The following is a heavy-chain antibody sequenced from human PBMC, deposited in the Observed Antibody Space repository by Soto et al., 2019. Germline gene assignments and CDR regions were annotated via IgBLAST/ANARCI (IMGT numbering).Heavy chain of an antibody. CDR3: ARVRASSIAARAFDY. Sequence: EVQLVESGGGLVQPGGSLRLSCAASGFTFSSYWMSWVRQAPGKGLEWVANIKQDGSEKYDVGSVKGRLTLSRDNAKSSLYLQMNRLRAEDTAVYYCARVRASSIAARAFDYWGQGTLVTVSS. V-gene: IGHV3-7*05. CDR1: GFTFSSYW. J-gene: IGHJ4*02. D-gene: IGHD6-6*01. CDR2: IKQDGSEK.